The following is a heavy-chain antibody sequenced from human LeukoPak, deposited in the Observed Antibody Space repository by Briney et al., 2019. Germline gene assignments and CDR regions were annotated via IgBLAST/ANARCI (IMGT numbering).Heavy chain of an antibody. J-gene: IGHJ4*02. D-gene: IGHD3-22*01. CDR1: GDSVSSNTAA. CDR3: ARHDVPSYYYDSRGSSHLDS. CDR2: TYYRSKWYN. Sequence: RSQTLSLTCVISGDSVSSNTAAWNWIRQSPSRGLEWLGRTYYRSKWYNDYAVSVKSRITINPDTSKNQFSLQLTSVTAADTALYFCARHDVPSYYYDSRGSSHLDSWGQGTLATVSS. V-gene: IGHV6-1*01.